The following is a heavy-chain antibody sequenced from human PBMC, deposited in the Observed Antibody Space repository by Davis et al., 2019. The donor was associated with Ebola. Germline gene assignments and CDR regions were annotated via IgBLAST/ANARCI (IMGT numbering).Heavy chain of an antibody. D-gene: IGHD5-12*01. CDR3: ASGGGWLPDN. CDR2: IFYSGNA. V-gene: IGHV4-59*01. CDR1: GGSISNSY. J-gene: IGHJ4*02. Sequence: PSETLSLTCTVPGGSISNSYWTWLRQPPGKRLEWIGNIFYSGNAYYNPSLKSRVTISIHTSENQFSLKVNSVTAADTAVYYCASGGGWLPDNWGQGTLVTVSS.